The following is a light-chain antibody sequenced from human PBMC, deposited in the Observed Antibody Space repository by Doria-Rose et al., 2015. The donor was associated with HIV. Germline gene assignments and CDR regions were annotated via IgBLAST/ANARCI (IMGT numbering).Light chain of an antibody. J-gene: IGKJ3*01. V-gene: IGKV4-1*01. CDR1: QSLLYTSKNY. CDR3: QQYYDTPS. CDR2: WAS. Sequence: DIRVTQSPESLGMSLRERATLNCTSNQSLLYTSKNYLAWYQQKPGQPPKLLIYWASTRQSGVPARFSGSGSGTDFTLTISSLEAEDVAVYYCQQYYDTPSFGPGTTVDIK.